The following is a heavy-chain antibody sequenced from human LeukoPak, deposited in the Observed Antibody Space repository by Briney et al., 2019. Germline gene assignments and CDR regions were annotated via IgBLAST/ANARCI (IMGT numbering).Heavy chain of an antibody. V-gene: IGHV3-30*02. Sequence: PGGSLRLSCAASGFTFNNIGMHWVRQAPGKGLEFVSFIDFEGVDKYYADSVKGRFTISKDYSKATLYLQMNSLRPEDTAIYYCAKDLHGGYSSDYWGQETLVTVSS. J-gene: IGHJ4*02. CDR3: AKDLHGGYSSDY. CDR1: GFTFNNIG. CDR2: IDFEGVDK. D-gene: IGHD4-23*01.